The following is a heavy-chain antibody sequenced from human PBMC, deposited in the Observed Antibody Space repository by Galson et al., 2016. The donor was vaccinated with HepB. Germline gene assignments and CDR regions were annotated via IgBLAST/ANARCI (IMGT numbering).Heavy chain of an antibody. D-gene: IGHD4-17*01. CDR3: ARGTHYGDFSDY. V-gene: IGHV4-39*01. J-gene: IGHJ4*01. Sequence: SETLSLTCTVSGFSISSSSYYWGWIRQPPGKGLEWIGNFGYSGSTHYNPSLKSRVTMSADTSKNQFSLNLSTVTAADTAVYFCARGTHYGDFSDYWGHGTLVTVSS. CDR1: GFSISSSSYY. CDR2: FGYSGST.